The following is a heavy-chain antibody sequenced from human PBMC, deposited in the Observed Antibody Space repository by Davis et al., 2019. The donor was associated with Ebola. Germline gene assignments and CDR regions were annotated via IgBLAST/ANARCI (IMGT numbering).Heavy chain of an antibody. CDR3: AGEYCGGDCYPYWYFDL. J-gene: IGHJ2*01. CDR1: GFTFSSYW. Sequence: PGGSLRLSCAASGFTFSSYWMSWVRQAPGKGLEWVANIKQDGSEKYYVDSVKGRFTISRDNAKNSLYLQMNSLRAEDTAVYYCAGEYCGGDCYPYWYFDLWGRGTLVTVSS. CDR2: IKQDGSEK. D-gene: IGHD2-21*02. V-gene: IGHV3-7*01.